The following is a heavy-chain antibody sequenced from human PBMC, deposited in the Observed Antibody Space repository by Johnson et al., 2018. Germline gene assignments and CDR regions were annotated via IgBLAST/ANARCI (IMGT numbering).Heavy chain of an antibody. CDR2: IRSSSSTI. CDR3: AKAIGYGDSKLYYCGVDV. J-gene: IGHJ6*02. D-gene: IGHD4-17*01. CDR1: GFTFSSYG. V-gene: IGHV3-48*01. Sequence: VQLVESGGGVVQPGRSLRLSCAASGFTFSSYGMHWVRQAPGKGLEWVSYIRSSSSTIYYADSVKGRFTISRDNSKSTLYLHMNSLRAEDTAVYYWAKAIGYGDSKLYYCGVDVWGRGTTVTVSS.